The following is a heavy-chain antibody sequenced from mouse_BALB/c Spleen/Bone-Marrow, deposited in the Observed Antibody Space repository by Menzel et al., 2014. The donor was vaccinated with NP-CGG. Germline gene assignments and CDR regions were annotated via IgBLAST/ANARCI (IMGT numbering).Heavy chain of an antibody. D-gene: IGHD2-14*01. J-gene: IGHJ3*01. CDR1: GYTFTSYV. CDR3: ARGGRYDGSWFAY. Sequence: VQLKESGPELVKPGASVKMSCKASGYTFTSYVMHWVKQKPRQGLEWIGYINPYNDGTKYNEKFKGKATLTSDKSSSTAYMELSSLTSEDSAVYYCARGGRYDGSWFAYWGQGTLVTVSA. V-gene: IGHV1-14*01. CDR2: INPYNDGT.